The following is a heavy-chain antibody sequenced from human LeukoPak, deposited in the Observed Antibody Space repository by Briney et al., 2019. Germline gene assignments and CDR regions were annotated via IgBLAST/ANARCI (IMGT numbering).Heavy chain of an antibody. CDR2: INPSSGGT. D-gene: IGHD3-10*01. V-gene: IGHV1-2*02. Sequence: ASVKVSCKASGYTFTSYYMHWVRQAPGQGLEWMGWINPSSGGTNYAQKFQGRVTMTRDTSISTVYIELSRLRSDDTAVYYCARDRDGSGSYLGYWGQGTLVTVSS. J-gene: IGHJ4*02. CDR3: ARDRDGSGSYLGY. CDR1: GYTFTSYY.